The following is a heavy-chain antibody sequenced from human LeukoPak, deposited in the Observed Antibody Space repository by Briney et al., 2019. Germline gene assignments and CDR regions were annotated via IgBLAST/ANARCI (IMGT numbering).Heavy chain of an antibody. D-gene: IGHD6-19*01. J-gene: IGHJ4*02. V-gene: IGHV4-31*02. Sequence: LRLSCAASGFTFSSYGMHWVRQAPGKGLEWIGYIYYSGSTYYNPSLKSRVTISVDTSKNQFSLKLSSVTAADTAVYYCARIWSSGCFDYWGQGTLVTVSS. CDR1: GFTFSSYG. CDR3: ARIWSSGCFDY. CDR2: IYYSGST.